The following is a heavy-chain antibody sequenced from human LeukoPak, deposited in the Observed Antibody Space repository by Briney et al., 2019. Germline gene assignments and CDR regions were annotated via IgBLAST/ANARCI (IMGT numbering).Heavy chain of an antibody. CDR2: ISSSGNTI. J-gene: IGHJ4*02. CDR1: GFXFSSYE. CDR3: ASLRRIVGATSDY. V-gene: IGHV3-48*03. Sequence: PGGSLRLSCEASGFXFSSYEINWVRQAPGKGLEWVSYISSSGNTIYYADSVKGRFTISRDNAKNSLYLQMNSLRAEDTAVYYSASLRRIVGATSDYWGQGILVTVSS. D-gene: IGHD1-26*01.